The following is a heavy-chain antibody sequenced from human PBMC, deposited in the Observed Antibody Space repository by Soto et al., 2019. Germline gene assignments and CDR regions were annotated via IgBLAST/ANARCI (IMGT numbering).Heavy chain of an antibody. Sequence: EVQLVESGGGLVKPGGSLRLSCAASGFTFSSYSMNWVRQAPGKGLEWVSSISSSSSYIYYADSVKGRFTISRDNAKNSLYLQMNSLRAEDTAVYYCARDRGIAAALSPSDYWGQGTLVTVSS. D-gene: IGHD6-13*01. J-gene: IGHJ4*02. CDR2: ISSSSSYI. CDR3: ARDRGIAAALSPSDY. V-gene: IGHV3-21*01. CDR1: GFTFSSYS.